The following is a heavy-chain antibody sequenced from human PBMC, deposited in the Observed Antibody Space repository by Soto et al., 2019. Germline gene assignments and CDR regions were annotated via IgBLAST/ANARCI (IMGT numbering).Heavy chain of an antibody. CDR3: ASRSPYGKYFSSSITWCHHYAMDV. D-gene: IGHD2-2*01. CDR1: GGSISSGGNY. J-gene: IGHJ6*02. Sequence: SETLSLTCTVYGGSISSGGNYWGWIRQHPGKGLEWIGYIYYSGSTYYNPSLKSRVTIAVDTSKNQFPLKRSSVTAADTAVYYCASRSPYGKYFSSSITWCHHYAMDVWCQGTTLTVS. V-gene: IGHV4-31*03. CDR2: IYYSGST.